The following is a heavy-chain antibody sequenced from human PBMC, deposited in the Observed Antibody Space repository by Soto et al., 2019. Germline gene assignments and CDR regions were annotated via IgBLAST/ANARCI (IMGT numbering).Heavy chain of an antibody. Sequence: ETLSLTCTVSGGSISSDNCLWGWIRQPPGKGLEWIGNIYYRGTTYYNPSLKSRVTISVDTSKNQFSLKLSSVTAADTAVYYCARHGYFDWLLYDYWGQGTLVTVSS. J-gene: IGHJ4*02. D-gene: IGHD3-9*01. CDR3: ARHGYFDWLLYDY. V-gene: IGHV4-39*01. CDR2: IYYRGTT. CDR1: GGSISSDNCL.